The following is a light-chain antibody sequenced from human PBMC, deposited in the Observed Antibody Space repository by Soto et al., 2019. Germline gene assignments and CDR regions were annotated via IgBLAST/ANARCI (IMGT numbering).Light chain of an antibody. CDR1: QSVLYSSNNKNY. Sequence: DIVMTQSPDSLAVFLGKRATINCKSSQSVLYSSNNKNYLAWYQQKAGQPPKLLIYWASTRESGVPDRFSGSGSGTDFTLTISSLQAEDVAVYYCQQYYATPPYTFGQGTKLEIK. V-gene: IGKV4-1*01. CDR3: QQYYATPPYT. J-gene: IGKJ2*01. CDR2: WAS.